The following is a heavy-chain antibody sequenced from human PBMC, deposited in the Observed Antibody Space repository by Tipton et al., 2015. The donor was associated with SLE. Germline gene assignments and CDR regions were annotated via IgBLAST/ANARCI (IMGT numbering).Heavy chain of an antibody. J-gene: IGHJ4*02. V-gene: IGHV4-39*07. D-gene: IGHD1-26*01. CDR2: LYHSGDT. Sequence: TLSLTCTVSGDSITSFNQYWVWIRQPPGRRLEYLASLYHSGDTYYNPSLRSRLTISMNTSKNQFSLRLRSVTAADTAVYYCVRINSGASRLFDYWGQGMLVAVSS. CDR1: GDSITSFNQY. CDR3: VRINSGASRLFDY.